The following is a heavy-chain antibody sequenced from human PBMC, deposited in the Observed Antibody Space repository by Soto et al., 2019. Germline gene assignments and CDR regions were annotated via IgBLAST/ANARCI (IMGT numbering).Heavy chain of an antibody. CDR3: TRHGYFDF. J-gene: IGHJ4*02. V-gene: IGHV3-30*04. Sequence: GSLRLSCAASGFHFRSYAMHWVRQAPGKGLEWVAVIPYDGRNKYYADSVKGRFTISRENSKNTLYLQMNSLRAEDTARYYCTRHGYFDFWGQGTMVTVSS. D-gene: IGHD6-13*01. CDR2: IPYDGRNK. CDR1: GFHFRSYA.